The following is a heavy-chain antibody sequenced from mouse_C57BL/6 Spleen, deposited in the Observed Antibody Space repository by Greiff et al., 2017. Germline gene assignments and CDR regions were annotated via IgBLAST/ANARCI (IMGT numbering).Heavy chain of an antibody. J-gene: IGHJ2*01. CDR2: KSYDGSN. D-gene: IGHD2-3*01. CDR3: ARDDGYDLDY. CDR1: GYSITSGYY. V-gene: IGHV3-6*01. Sequence: EVQLMESGPGLVKPSPSLSLSCSVTGYSITSGYYWNWIRQFPGNKLECMGYKSYDGSNNYNPSLKNRTSITRDPSKNQFCLKLKSVTAEDTATYYCARDDGYDLDYWGQGTTLTVSS.